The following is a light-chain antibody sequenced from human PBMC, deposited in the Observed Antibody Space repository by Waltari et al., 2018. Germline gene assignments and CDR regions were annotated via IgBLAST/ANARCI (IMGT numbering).Light chain of an antibody. CDR3: QQYGSSPQT. J-gene: IGKJ2*01. CDR1: QSVSSSY. CDR2: GAS. V-gene: IGKV3-20*01. Sequence: EIVLTQSPGTLSLSPGERATLSCRASQSVSSSYLAWYQQKPGQAPRLLIYGASSRATGIPDRFSVSGSGTDFTLTISRLEPEDFAVYYCQQYGSSPQTFGQGTKLEI.